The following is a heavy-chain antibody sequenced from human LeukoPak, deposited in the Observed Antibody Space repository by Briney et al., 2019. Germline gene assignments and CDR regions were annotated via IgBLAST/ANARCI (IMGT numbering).Heavy chain of an antibody. V-gene: IGHV4-38-2*02. CDR3: ARHEPTSIAAAGTPFDY. Sequence: SETLSLTCTVSGYSISSGYYWSWIRQPPGKGLEWIGEINHSGSTNYNPSLKSRVTISVDTSKNQFSLKLSSVTAADTAVYYCARHEPTSIAAAGTPFDYWGQGTLVTVSS. J-gene: IGHJ4*02. D-gene: IGHD6-13*01. CDR2: INHSGST. CDR1: GYSISSGYY.